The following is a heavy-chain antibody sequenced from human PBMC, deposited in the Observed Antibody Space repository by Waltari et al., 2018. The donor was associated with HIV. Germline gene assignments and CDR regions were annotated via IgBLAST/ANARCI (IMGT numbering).Heavy chain of an antibody. CDR1: HASLRGNY. J-gene: IGHJ4*02. CDR2: VEHTGNT. CDR3: TRAWAEGGPQGN. V-gene: IGHV4-34*01. Sequence: QVQLQQWGAGLLKPSETLSPTCAVYHASLRGNYWSWIRQPRGKGPEGIGQVEHTGNTKYKASLNSRVTISVDTSKNQFSLKMKSVTAADTAFYYCTRAWAEGGPQGNWGQGALVTVSS. D-gene: IGHD2-15*01.